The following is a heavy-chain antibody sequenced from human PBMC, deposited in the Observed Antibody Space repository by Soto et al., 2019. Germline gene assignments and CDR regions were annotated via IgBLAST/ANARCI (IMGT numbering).Heavy chain of an antibody. V-gene: IGHV1-2*04. Sequence: GTSVKVPCTASGYTFTVHYMHWVRQAPGQGLEWMGWINPNSGGTNYAQKFQGWVTMTRDTSISTAYMELSRLRSDDTAVYYCASAYSGYRDLLDYWGQGTLVTVSS. CDR3: ASAYSGYRDLLDY. D-gene: IGHD5-12*01. CDR2: INPNSGGT. J-gene: IGHJ4*02. CDR1: GYTFTVHY.